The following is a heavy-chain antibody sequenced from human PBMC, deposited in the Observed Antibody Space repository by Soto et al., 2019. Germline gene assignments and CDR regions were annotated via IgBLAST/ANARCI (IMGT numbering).Heavy chain of an antibody. Sequence: ASVKVSCKASGYTFTGYYMHWVRQAPGQGLEWMGWINPNSGGTNYAQKFQGWVTMTRDTSISTAYMELSRLRSDDTAVYYCARVGSSGYDIEYYFDYWGQGTLVTVSS. V-gene: IGHV1-2*04. CDR3: ARVGSSGYDIEYYFDY. D-gene: IGHD5-12*01. J-gene: IGHJ4*02. CDR1: GYTFTGYY. CDR2: INPNSGGT.